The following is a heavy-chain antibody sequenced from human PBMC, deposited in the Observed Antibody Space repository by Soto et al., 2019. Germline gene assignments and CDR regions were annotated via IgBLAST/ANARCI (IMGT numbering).Heavy chain of an antibody. Sequence: WGSLRLSCAASGFTVSSNYMSWVRQAPGKGLEWVSVIYSGGSTYYADSVKGRFTISRDNSKNTLYLQMNSLRAEDTAIYYCAKAPGEYSSHVLPFDYWGQGTLVTVSS. CDR3: AKAPGEYSSHVLPFDY. V-gene: IGHV3-66*01. CDR2: IYSGGST. D-gene: IGHD6-6*01. CDR1: GFTVSSNY. J-gene: IGHJ4*02.